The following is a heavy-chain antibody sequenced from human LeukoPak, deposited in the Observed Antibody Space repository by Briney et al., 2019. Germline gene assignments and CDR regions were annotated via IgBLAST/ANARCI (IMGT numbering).Heavy chain of an antibody. CDR2: INFSGTT. Sequence: SETLSLTCTVSGGSISSSRFFWAWIRQPPGKGLEWIGNINFSGTTYYNPSLKSRVTISVDTSKNQFSLKLSSVTAADTAVYYCARQVSYGSGSYYNDPYYFDYWGQGTLVTVSS. D-gene: IGHD3-10*01. CDR1: GGSISSSRFF. J-gene: IGHJ4*02. V-gene: IGHV4-39*07. CDR3: ARQVSYGSGSYYNDPYYFDY.